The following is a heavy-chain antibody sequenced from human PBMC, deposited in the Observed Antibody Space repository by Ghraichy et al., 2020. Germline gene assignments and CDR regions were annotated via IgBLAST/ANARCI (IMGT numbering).Heavy chain of an antibody. D-gene: IGHD3-10*01. CDR2: INPNSGGT. CDR1: GYTFTGYY. CDR3: ARAKWFGEFSSWWLSF. Sequence: ASVKVSCKASGYTFTGYYMHWVRQAPGQGLEWMGWINPNSGGTNYAQKFQGRVTMTRDTSISTAYMELSRLRSDDTAVYYCARAKWFGEFSSWWLSFWGQGTLVTVSS. V-gene: IGHV1-2*02. J-gene: IGHJ4*02.